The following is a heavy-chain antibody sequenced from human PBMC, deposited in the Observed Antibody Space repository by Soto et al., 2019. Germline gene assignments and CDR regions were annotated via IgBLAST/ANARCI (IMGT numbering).Heavy chain of an antibody. V-gene: IGHV3-23*01. CDR1: GFTFSSYA. J-gene: IGHJ4*02. CDR3: AKSDPYYDRPVPRGYFDY. D-gene: IGHD3-22*01. Sequence: GESLKISCAASGFTFSSYAMSWVRQAPGKGLEWVSAISGSGGSTYYADSVKGRFTISRDNSKNTLYLQMNSLRAEDTAVYYCAKSDPYYDRPVPRGYFDYWGQGTLVTVSS. CDR2: ISGSGGST.